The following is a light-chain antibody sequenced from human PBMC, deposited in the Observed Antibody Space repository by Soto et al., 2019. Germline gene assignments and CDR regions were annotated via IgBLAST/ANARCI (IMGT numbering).Light chain of an antibody. Sequence: DIQMTQAPSTLSASVGDRVTITCRASQSITNWLAWYQVKPGKAPKLLIYEASTLQNGVPSRFSASGSGTEFTLTISSLQPDDFATYYCQQYDAYRETFGQGTKVEIK. CDR2: EAS. V-gene: IGKV1-5*03. CDR3: QQYDAYRET. CDR1: QSITNW. J-gene: IGKJ1*01.